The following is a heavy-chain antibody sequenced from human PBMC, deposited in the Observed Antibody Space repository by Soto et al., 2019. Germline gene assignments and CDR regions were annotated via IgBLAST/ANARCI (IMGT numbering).Heavy chain of an antibody. D-gene: IGHD3-22*01. CDR3: ARDRRMGGDSSGYYIWYFDL. CDR1: CGSISSYY. V-gene: IGHV4-4*07. J-gene: IGHJ2*01. Sequence: SETLSLTCTVSCGSISSYYWSWIRQPAGKGLEWIGRIYTSGSTNYNPSLKSRVTMSVDTSKNQFSLKLSSVTAADTAVYYCARDRRMGGDSSGYYIWYFDLWGRGTLVTVSS. CDR2: IYTSGST.